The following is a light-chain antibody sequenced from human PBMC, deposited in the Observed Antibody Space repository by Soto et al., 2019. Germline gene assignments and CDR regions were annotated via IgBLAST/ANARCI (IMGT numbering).Light chain of an antibody. V-gene: IGKV1-27*01. CDR1: QGIDNF. Sequence: DIQMTQSPSSLSASVGDRVTITCRASQGIDNFLAWFQQRPGKVPQLLVYSASTLESGVPSRFSASGSGTDFTLTISSLQPEDVATYYCLKHNTAPWTFGHGTKVEIK. CDR3: LKHNTAPWT. CDR2: SAS. J-gene: IGKJ1*01.